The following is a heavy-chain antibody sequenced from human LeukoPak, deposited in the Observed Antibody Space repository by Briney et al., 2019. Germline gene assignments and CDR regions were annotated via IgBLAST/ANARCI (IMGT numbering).Heavy chain of an antibody. D-gene: IGHD1-1*01. Sequence: XXXAMXXVRQAXGXGXEXGXXXXXXGSNKYYADSVKGRFTISRDNSKNTLHLQMNSLRAEDTAVYYCARDVVLERRRYLPYYFDYWGQGTLVTVSS. CDR3: ARDVVLERRRYLPYYFDY. CDR1: XXXA. V-gene: IGHV3-30*04. J-gene: IGHJ4*02. CDR2: XXXXGSNK.